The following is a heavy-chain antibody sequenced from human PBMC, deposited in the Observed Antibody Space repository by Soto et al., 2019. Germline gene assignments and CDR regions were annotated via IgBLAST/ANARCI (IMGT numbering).Heavy chain of an antibody. CDR1: GFTFSSYA. V-gene: IGHV3-30-3*01. J-gene: IGHJ4*02. CDR2: ISYDGSNK. CDR3: AREGLEYSSSWYLYYFDY. Sequence: GGSLRLSCAASGFTFSSYAMHWVRQAPGKGLEWVAVISYDGSNKYYADSVKGRFTISRDNSKNTLYLQMNSLRAEDTAVYYCAREGLEYSSSWYLYYFDYWGQGTLVTVSS. D-gene: IGHD6-13*01.